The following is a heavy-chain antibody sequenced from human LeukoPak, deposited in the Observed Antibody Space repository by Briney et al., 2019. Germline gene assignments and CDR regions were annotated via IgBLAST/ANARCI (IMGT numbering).Heavy chain of an antibody. J-gene: IGHJ4*02. CDR1: GFTFRTYG. CDR2: ISNDGSKK. D-gene: IGHD5-18*01. V-gene: IGHV3-30*18. Sequence: GTPLRLSCAASGFTFRTYGMHWVRQAPGKGLDWVAVISNDGSKKYYADSVKGRFTISRDNSKNTLSLQVSSLRTEDTAVYYCAKDRYSYAFEYSDSWGQGTLVTVSS. CDR3: AKDRYSYAFEYSDS.